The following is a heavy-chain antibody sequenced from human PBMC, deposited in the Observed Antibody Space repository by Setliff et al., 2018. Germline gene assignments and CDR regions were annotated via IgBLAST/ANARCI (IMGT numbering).Heavy chain of an antibody. CDR3: ARRPPPIAADDY. D-gene: IGHD6-13*01. Sequence: GGSLRLSCAASGFTFSDYSMNWVRQAPGKGLEWVSYISSRSSTIYYADSVKGRFTISRDNAKNSLYLQMNSLRTEDTAVYYCARRPPPIAADDYWGQGTLVTVSS. CDR1: GFTFSDYS. V-gene: IGHV3-48*04. J-gene: IGHJ4*02. CDR2: ISSRSSTI.